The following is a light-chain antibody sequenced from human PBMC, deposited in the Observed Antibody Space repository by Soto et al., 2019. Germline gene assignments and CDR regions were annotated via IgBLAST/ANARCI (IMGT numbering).Light chain of an antibody. CDR1: QSVSSSY. J-gene: IGKJ2*01. CDR3: QQYGSSPPYT. V-gene: IGKV3-20*01. Sequence: EIVLTQSPGTLSLSPGERATLSCRASQSVSSSYLAWCQQKPGQDPRLLIYGASSRATGIPDRFRGSGSGTDFTLTISRLEPDDFAVYYCQQYGSSPPYTCGQGTKLEIK. CDR2: GAS.